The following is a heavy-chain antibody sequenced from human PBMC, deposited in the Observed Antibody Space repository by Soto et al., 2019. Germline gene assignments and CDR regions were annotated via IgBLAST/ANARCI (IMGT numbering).Heavy chain of an antibody. CDR3: ASLDFWSGYVDY. CDR2: IYYSGST. Sequence: PSETLSLTCTVSGGSISSSSYYWGWIRQPPGKGLEWIGSIYYSGSTYYNPSLKSRVTISVDTSKNQFSLKLSSVTAADTAVYYCASLDFWSGYVDYWGQGNLVTVSS. D-gene: IGHD3-3*01. J-gene: IGHJ4*02. CDR1: GGSISSSSYY. V-gene: IGHV4-39*01.